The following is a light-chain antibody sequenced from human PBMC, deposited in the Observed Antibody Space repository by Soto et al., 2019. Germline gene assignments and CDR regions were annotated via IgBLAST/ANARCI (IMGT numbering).Light chain of an antibody. J-gene: IGLJ3*02. CDR1: SSNIENNA. V-gene: IGLV1-36*01. CDR3: SAWDDSLHGVV. Sequence: QSVLTQPPSVSDAPRQRVTISCSGSSSNIENNAVNWYQQLPGKAPKLLIYYDDLLSSGVSDRFSGSKSGTSASLAISGLQAEDEADYYCSAWDDSLHGVVFGGGTKLTVL. CDR2: YDD.